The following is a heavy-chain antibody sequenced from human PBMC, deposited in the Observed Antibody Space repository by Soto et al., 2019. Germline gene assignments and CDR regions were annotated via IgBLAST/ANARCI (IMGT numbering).Heavy chain of an antibody. CDR1: GFTFSSYA. CDR2: ISGSGGST. J-gene: IGHJ1*01. D-gene: IGHD2-15*01. V-gene: IGHV3-23*01. CDR3: SKFGYCSGGSCYGAEYFQH. Sequence: GGSLRLSCAASGFTFSSYAMSWVRQAPGKGLEWVSAISGSGGSTYYADSVKGRFTISRENSKNTLNLQIKSLRTENTTEYYSSKFGYCSGGSCYGAEYFQHWGQGTLVTVSS.